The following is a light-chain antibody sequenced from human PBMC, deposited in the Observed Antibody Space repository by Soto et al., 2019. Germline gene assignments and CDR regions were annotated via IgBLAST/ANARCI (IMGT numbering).Light chain of an antibody. Sequence: DLQMTQSPSSVSASVGDRVTITCRPSQGISGWLAWYQQKPGKAPKLLIYAASTLETGVPSRFSGGRSGTDFTLTINNLQPEDFATYYCQQATISQLTFGGGTKVEIK. J-gene: IGKJ4*01. CDR1: QGISGW. CDR3: QQATISQLT. CDR2: AAS. V-gene: IGKV1-12*01.